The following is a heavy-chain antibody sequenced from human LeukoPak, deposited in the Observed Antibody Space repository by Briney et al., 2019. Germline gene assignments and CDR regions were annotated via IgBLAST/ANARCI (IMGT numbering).Heavy chain of an antibody. V-gene: IGHV4-59*01. Sequence: SETLSLTCTVSGGSIGSYYWSWIRQPPGKGLEWIGYIYYSGSTNYNPSLKSRVTISVDTSKNQFSLKLSSVTAADTAVYYCARDQGNDMGFDYWGQGTLVTVSS. CDR1: GGSIGSYY. CDR3: ARDQGNDMGFDY. J-gene: IGHJ4*02. CDR2: IYYSGST. D-gene: IGHD1-1*01.